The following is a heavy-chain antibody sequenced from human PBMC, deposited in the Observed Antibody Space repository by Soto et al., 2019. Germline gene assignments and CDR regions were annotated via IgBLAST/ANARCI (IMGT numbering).Heavy chain of an antibody. Sequence: GGSLRLSCTVSGFAFNNYGINWARQAPGKGLEWVSSISKSDYTYYSDSVKGRFTISRDNAKNSVSLQMNTLRVEDTAVYYCAREDSIIIPAVSDFWGQGTLVTVSS. D-gene: IGHD2-2*01. CDR1: GFAFNNYG. CDR3: AREDSIIIPAVSDF. CDR2: ISKSDYT. J-gene: IGHJ4*02. V-gene: IGHV3-21*01.